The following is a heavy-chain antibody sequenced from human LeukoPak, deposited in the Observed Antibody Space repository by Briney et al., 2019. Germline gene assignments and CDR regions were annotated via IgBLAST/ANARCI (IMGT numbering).Heavy chain of an antibody. CDR3: ARDLGYCSGGSCRDY. Sequence: ASVKVSCKASGYTFTGHYMHWVRQAPGQGLEWMGWINPNSGGTNYAQKFQGRVTMTRDTSISTAYMELSRLRSDDTAVYYCARDLGYCSGGSCRDYWGQGTLVTVSS. J-gene: IGHJ4*02. CDR1: GYTFTGHY. CDR2: INPNSGGT. V-gene: IGHV1-2*02. D-gene: IGHD2-15*01.